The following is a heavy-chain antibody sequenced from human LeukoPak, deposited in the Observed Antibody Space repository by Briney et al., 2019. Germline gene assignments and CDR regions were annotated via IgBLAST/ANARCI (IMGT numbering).Heavy chain of an antibody. J-gene: IGHJ3*02. D-gene: IGHD3-22*01. CDR1: GFTFSSYA. CDR3: AKAYYYDSSGYDAFDI. Sequence: QAGGSLRLSCAASGFTFSSYAMSWVRQAPGKGLEWVSAISGSGGSTYYADSVKGRFTISRDNSKNTLYLQMNSLRAEDTAVYYCAKAYYYDSSGYDAFDIWGQGTMVTVSS. V-gene: IGHV3-23*01. CDR2: ISGSGGST.